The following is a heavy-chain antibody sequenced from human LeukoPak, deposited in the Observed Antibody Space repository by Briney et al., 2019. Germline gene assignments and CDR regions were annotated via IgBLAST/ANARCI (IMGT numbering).Heavy chain of an antibody. CDR3: ARFAYYSASGRNHDAFDI. CDR2: IKPDGTET. CDR1: GFTFSTSW. V-gene: IGHV3-7*01. Sequence: GGSLRLSCAASGFTFSTSWMSWVRQAPGKGLEWVANIKPDGTETHYVDSMKGRFTISRDNAKNSLYLQVNSLRVEDTAVYYCARFAYYSASGRNHDAFDIWGQGTMVTVSS. D-gene: IGHD3-10*01. J-gene: IGHJ3*02.